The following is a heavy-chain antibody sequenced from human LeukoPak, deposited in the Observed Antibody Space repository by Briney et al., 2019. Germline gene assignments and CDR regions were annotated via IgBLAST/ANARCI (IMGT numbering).Heavy chain of an antibody. CDR3: ARGGTGSTGFDY. Sequence: SETLSLTCTVSDGSISSYYWTWIRQPAGKGLEWIGRIYASGSANYNPSLQSRVTISVDKSKNQFSLKLSSVTAADTAVYYCARGGTGSTGFDYWGQGTLVTVSS. CDR2: IYASGSA. D-gene: IGHD1-7*01. CDR1: DGSISSYY. V-gene: IGHV4-4*07. J-gene: IGHJ4*02.